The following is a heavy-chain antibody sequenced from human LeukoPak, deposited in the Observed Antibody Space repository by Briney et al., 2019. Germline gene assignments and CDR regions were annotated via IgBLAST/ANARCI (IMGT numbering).Heavy chain of an antibody. V-gene: IGHV3-33*01. CDR2: IWYDGSNK. CDR1: GFTFSSYG. Sequence: GRSLRLSCAASGFTFSSYGMHWVRQAPGKGLEWVAVIWYDGSNKYYADSVKGRFTISRDNSKNTLYLQMNSLRAEDTAVYYCARDEGTVTTFHPYPKQRGWFDPWGQGTLVTVSS. J-gene: IGHJ5*02. CDR3: ARDEGTVTTFHPYPKQRGWFDP. D-gene: IGHD4-11*01.